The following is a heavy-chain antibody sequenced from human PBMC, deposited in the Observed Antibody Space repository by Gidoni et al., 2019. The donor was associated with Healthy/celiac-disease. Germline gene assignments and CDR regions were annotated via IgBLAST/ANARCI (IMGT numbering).Heavy chain of an antibody. CDR3: ARVIEEGIFDY. Sequence: QLQLQESGSGLVKTAQTLSPTCAVSGGSISSGGYSWSWIRQPPGEGLEWIGYIYHSGSTYYNPSLKSRVTISVDRSKNQFSLKLSSVTAADTAVYYCARVIEEGIFDYWGQGTLVTVSS. V-gene: IGHV4-30-2*01. D-gene: IGHD2-15*01. CDR1: GGSISSGGYS. J-gene: IGHJ4*02. CDR2: IYHSGST.